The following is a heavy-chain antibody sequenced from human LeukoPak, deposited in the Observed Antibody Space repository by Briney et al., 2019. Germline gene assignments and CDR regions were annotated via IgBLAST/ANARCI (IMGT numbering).Heavy chain of an antibody. CDR2: ISYDGSNK. CDR1: GFTFSSYA. J-gene: IGHJ5*01. V-gene: IGHV3-30-3*01. D-gene: IGHD5-24*01. Sequence: PGGSLRLSCAASGFTFSSYAMHWVRQAPGKGLEWVAVISYDGSNKYYADSVRGRFTVSRDNSKNTLYLQINSLRGEDTAVYYCAKGESITSAWFDSWGQGTLVTVSS. CDR3: AKGESITSAWFDS.